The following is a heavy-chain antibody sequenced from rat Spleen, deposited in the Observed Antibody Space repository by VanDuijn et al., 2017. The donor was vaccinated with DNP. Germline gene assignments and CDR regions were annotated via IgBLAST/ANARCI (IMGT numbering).Heavy chain of an antibody. V-gene: IGHV2-16*01. CDR3: ARSKLQWYYFDY. Sequence: QVQLKESGPGLVQPSQTLSLTCTVPGFSLSSYLVSWVRQPPGKSLVGMGSIWAGGGTNYNSAVQSRRSICRDTSKSQVFLKMNSVQTEDTAMYFCARSKLQWYYFDYWGQGVMVTVSS. CDR1: GFSLSSYL. J-gene: IGHJ2*01. D-gene: IGHD1-1*01. CDR2: IWAGGGT.